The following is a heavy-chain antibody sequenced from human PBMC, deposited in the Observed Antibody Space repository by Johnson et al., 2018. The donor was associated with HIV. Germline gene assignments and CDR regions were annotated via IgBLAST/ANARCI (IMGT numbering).Heavy chain of an antibody. CDR1: GFTFDDYG. D-gene: IGHD1-7*01. CDR2: ISGSGHST. Sequence: VQLVESGGGVVRPGGSLRLSCAASGFTFDDYGMSWVRQAPGKGLEWVSGISGSGHSTYYADSVKGRFTISRDSSKNTLYLQMNSLRADDTAVYYCAKEKLELRTGDAFDIWGQGTMVTVSS. J-gene: IGHJ3*02. CDR3: AKEKLELRTGDAFDI. V-gene: IGHV3-23*04.